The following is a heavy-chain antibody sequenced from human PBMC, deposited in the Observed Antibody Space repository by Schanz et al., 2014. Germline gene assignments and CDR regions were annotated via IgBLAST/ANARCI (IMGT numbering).Heavy chain of an antibody. CDR2: IYYSGST. CDR1: GYSINTSDW. V-gene: IGHV4-28*07. CDR3: ASKGLTTDAFDI. D-gene: IGHD2-8*01. Sequence: QVQLQESGPGLVKPSDTLSLTCAVSGYSINTSDWWGWIRQPPGKGLEWIGYIYYSGSTYYNPSLKSRATRSGERYKNQFSLKLRSVTAVDTAVYYCASKGLTTDAFDIWGQGTMVTVSS. J-gene: IGHJ3*02.